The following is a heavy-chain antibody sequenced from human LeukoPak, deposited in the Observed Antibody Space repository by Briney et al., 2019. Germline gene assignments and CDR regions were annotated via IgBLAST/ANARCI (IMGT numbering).Heavy chain of an antibody. D-gene: IGHD6-13*01. Sequence: GGSLRLSWAASGFTFSIYAMSWVRQAPGKGLEWVSLITGSGGNTYSADSVKGRFTISRDNSKNTLYLQMSSLRAEDTAIYYCAQGTPTGYGTSWFDYWGQGTLVTVSS. CDR1: GFTFSIYA. CDR3: AQGTPTGYGTSWFDY. V-gene: IGHV3-23*01. J-gene: IGHJ4*02. CDR2: ITGSGGNT.